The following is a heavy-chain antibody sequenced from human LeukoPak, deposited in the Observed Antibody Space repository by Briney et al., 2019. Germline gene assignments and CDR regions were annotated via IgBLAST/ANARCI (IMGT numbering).Heavy chain of an antibody. D-gene: IGHD3-22*01. Sequence: GGSLRLSCAASGFTFSSYSMLRVRQAPGKGLEWVSYLSSSSSTIYYADSVKGRFTISRDNAKNSLYLQMNTLRAEDTAVYYCARDRHKYNYDSGGYPPYWGQGTLVTVSS. CDR2: LSSSSSTI. J-gene: IGHJ4*02. CDR1: GFTFSSYS. V-gene: IGHV3-48*01. CDR3: ARDRHKYNYDSGGYPPY.